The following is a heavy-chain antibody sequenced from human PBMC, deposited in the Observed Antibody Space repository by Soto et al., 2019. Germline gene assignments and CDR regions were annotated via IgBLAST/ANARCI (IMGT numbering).Heavy chain of an antibody. D-gene: IGHD6-13*01. CDR1: GYSFTSYW. Sequence: PVESLKISCKVSGYSFTSYWISWVRQIPGKGLEWMGRIDPSDSYTNYSPSFQGHVTISADKSISTAYLQWSSLKASDTAMYYCASSSWTNYYYYYGMDVWGQGTTVTVSS. V-gene: IGHV5-10-1*01. CDR2: IDPSDSYT. J-gene: IGHJ6*02. CDR3: ASSSWTNYYYYYGMDV.